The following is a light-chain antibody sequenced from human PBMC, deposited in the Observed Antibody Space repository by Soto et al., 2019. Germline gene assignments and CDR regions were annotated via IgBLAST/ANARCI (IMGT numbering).Light chain of an antibody. V-gene: IGLV2-14*01. J-gene: IGLJ2*01. Sequence: QSALTQPASVSGSPGQSITISCTGTSSDVGAYNYVSWYQQHPGKAPKLMIYEVSNRPSGVSNRFSGSKFGNTASLTISGLQAEDEADYYCATWDDSLRGVLFGGGTKLTVL. CDR2: EVS. CDR3: ATWDDSLRGVL. CDR1: SSDVGAYNY.